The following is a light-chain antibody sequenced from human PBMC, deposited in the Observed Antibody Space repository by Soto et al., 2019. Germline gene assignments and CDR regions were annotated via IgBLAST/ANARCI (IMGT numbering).Light chain of an antibody. CDR3: MQSLQSPPT. Sequence: VMTQSPDTLAVTPGERASISCKSSQSLLHPNGNTFLQWYLQRPGQSPLLLIYLASKRASVVPDRFSGIGSGTAFTLRISSLQAEDAGTYYCMQSLQSPPTFGGGTKVDIK. CDR1: QSLLHPNGNTF. J-gene: IGKJ4*01. V-gene: IGKV2-28*01. CDR2: LAS.